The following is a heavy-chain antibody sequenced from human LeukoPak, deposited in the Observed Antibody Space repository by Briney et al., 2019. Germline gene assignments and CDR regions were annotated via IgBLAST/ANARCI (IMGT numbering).Heavy chain of an antibody. V-gene: IGHV3-33*01. J-gene: IGHJ4*02. Sequence: PGGSLRLSCAASGFTFSSYGMHWVRQAPGKGLEWVAVIWYDGSNKYYADSVKGRFTISRDNSKNTLYLQMNSLRAEDTAVYYCARDRIQLWLHYFDYWGQGTLVTVSS. CDR1: GFTFSSYG. D-gene: IGHD5-18*01. CDR3: ARDRIQLWLHYFDY. CDR2: IWYDGSNK.